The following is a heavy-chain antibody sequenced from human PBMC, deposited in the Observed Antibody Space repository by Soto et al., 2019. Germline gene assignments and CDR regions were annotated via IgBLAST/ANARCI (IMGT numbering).Heavy chain of an antibody. CDR3: ARGRSGGWFDP. Sequence: SETLSLTCAVYGGSFSGYYWSWIRQPPGKGLEWIGEINHSGSTNYNPSLKSRVTISVDTSKNQFSLKLGSVTAADTAVYYCARGRSGGWFDPWGQGTLVTVS. CDR2: INHSGST. J-gene: IGHJ5*02. V-gene: IGHV4-34*01. CDR1: GGSFSGYY. D-gene: IGHD3-16*01.